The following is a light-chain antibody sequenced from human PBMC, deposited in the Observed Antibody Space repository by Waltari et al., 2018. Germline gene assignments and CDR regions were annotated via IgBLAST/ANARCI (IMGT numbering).Light chain of an antibody. CDR1: SSNIGTNT. J-gene: IGLJ3*02. CDR2: ANY. Sequence: QSVLTQPPSASGTPGQRVTISCSGSSSNIGTNTVTWYQQLQGTAPKTLIFANYHRPSGVPDRFSASKSGTSASLVISGLQSEDEADYFCATWDDSLSGRVFGGGTKVTVL. V-gene: IGLV1-44*01. CDR3: ATWDDSLSGRV.